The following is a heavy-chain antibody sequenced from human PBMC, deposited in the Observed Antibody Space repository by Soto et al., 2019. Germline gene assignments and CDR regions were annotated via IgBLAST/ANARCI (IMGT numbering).Heavy chain of an antibody. CDR2: ISYDGSNK. V-gene: IGHV3-33*01. CDR3: ARGTRYSIGWFSFAY. J-gene: IGHJ4*02. D-gene: IGHD6-19*01. Sequence: QVQLVESGGGVVQPGTSLRLSCAASGFTFSTYGVHCVRQAPGKWLEWVAFISYDGSNKYYADFMKGRFTISGDNSKNTRYLQMNSLRVEDTAVYYCARGTRYSIGWFSFAYWCQGTLVPDSS. CDR1: GFTFSTYG.